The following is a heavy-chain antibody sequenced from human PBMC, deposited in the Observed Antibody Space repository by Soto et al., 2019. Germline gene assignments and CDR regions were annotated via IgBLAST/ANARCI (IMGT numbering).Heavy chain of an antibody. J-gene: IGHJ6*02. CDR3: ARNVPTAGYYYGMAV. CDR2: IIPIFGTA. CDR1: GGTFSSYA. Sequence: QVQLVQSGAEVKKPGSSVKVSCKASGGTFSSYAISWVRQAPGQGLEWMGGIIPIFGTANYAQKFQGRVMITADDSTSTAYMALSRLRSEDGAVYFCARNVPTAGYYYGMAVWGQVTTVTVAS. D-gene: IGHD2-2*01. V-gene: IGHV1-69*12.